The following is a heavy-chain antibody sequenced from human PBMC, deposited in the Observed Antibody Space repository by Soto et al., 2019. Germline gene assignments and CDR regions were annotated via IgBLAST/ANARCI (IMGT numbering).Heavy chain of an antibody. D-gene: IGHD3-10*01. CDR2: ISHDGSDE. J-gene: IGHJ6*01. V-gene: IGHV3-30-3*01. CDR1: GFAFSNYA. Sequence: VQLFESGGGVVQPGRSLRLSCAASGFAFSNYAFHWVRQAPGRGLEWVAVISHDGSDEFYAGSVKGRFIVSRDNSKGTVSLHMNSLSGEDTGIYFCARSAGLLWFGECSSHGLDVWGQGTTVAVSS. CDR3: ARSAGLLWFGECSSHGLDV.